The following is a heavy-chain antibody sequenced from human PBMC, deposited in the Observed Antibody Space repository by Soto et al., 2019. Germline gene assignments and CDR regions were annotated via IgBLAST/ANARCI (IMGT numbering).Heavy chain of an antibody. V-gene: IGHV1-18*01. J-gene: IGHJ3*02. CDR1: GYTFTSYG. CDR2: ISAYNGNT. CDR3: ARTSTHEMRYYYESSGYYIDAADI. Sequence: GSSVKVSCKASGYTFTSYGISWVRQAPGQGLEWMGWISAYNGNTNYAQKLQGRVTMTTDTSTSTAYMELRSLRSDDTAVYYWARTSTHEMRYYYESSGYYIDAADIGG. D-gene: IGHD3-22*01.